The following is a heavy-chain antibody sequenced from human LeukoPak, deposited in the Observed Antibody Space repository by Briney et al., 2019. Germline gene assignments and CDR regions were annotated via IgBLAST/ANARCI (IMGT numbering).Heavy chain of an antibody. CDR3: ARVGIAVAAEGWFDP. CDR1: GYSFTSYW. CDR2: IYPGDSDT. Sequence: GESLKISCKGSGYSFTSYWIGWVRQMPGKGLEWMGTIYPGDSDTRYSPSFQGQVTISADKSISTAYLQWSSLKASDTAMYYCARVGIAVAAEGWFDPWGQGTLVTVSS. V-gene: IGHV5-51*01. D-gene: IGHD6-19*01. J-gene: IGHJ5*02.